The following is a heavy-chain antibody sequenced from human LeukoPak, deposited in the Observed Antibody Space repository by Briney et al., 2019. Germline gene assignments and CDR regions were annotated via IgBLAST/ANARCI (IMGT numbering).Heavy chain of an antibody. Sequence: PGGSLRLSCAASGFIFSSYWMSWVRQAPGKGLEWVANMKQDGSEKYYVDSVKGRFTISRDNAKNSLYLQMNSLRAEDTAVYYCARGTGWYGGYYHYMDVWGKGTTVTVSS. CDR2: MKQDGSEK. D-gene: IGHD6-19*01. J-gene: IGHJ6*03. CDR3: ARGTGWYGGYYHYMDV. CDR1: GFIFSSYW. V-gene: IGHV3-7*01.